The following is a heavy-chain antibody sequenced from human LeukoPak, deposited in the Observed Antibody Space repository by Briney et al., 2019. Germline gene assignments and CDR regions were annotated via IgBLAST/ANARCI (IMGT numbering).Heavy chain of an antibody. J-gene: IGHJ3*02. CDR1: GGSISSSSYY. CDR3: ARDSPFEWAIFGDSFDI. V-gene: IGHV4-61*01. Sequence: SETLSLTCTVSGGSISSSSYYWGWIRQPPGKGLEWIAHIHYSGSTNYNSSLASRVTISMDTSKRQISLKLSSVTAADTAVYYCARDSPFEWAIFGDSFDIWGQGTVVAVSS. CDR2: IHYSGST. D-gene: IGHD3-3*01.